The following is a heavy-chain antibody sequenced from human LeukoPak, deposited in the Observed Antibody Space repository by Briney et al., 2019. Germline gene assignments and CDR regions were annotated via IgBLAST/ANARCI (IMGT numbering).Heavy chain of an antibody. J-gene: IGHJ4*02. CDR2: IYYSGST. V-gene: IGHV4-59*08. Sequence: SETLSLTCTVSGGSISSYYGSWIRQPPGKGLEWIGYIYYSGSTNYNPSLKSRVTISVDTSKNQFSLKLSSVTAADTAVYYCASYDILTGHDYWGQGTLVTVSS. CDR1: GGSISSYY. D-gene: IGHD3-9*01. CDR3: ASYDILTGHDY.